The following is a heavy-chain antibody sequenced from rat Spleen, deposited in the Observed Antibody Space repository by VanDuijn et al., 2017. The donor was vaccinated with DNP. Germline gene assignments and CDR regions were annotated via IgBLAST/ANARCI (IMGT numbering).Heavy chain of an antibody. CDR1: GVTFSDLD. V-gene: IGHV5-7*01. D-gene: IGHD1-10*01. Sequence: EVQLVESGGGLVQPGRSLKLSCAASGVTFSDLDMAWVRQAPKKGLEWVATISYDGSSTYYLDSVKGRFTISRENAKSTLYLQMDSLRSEDTATCYCATNNYFDYWGQGVMVTVSS. CDR2: ISYDGSST. CDR3: ATNNYFDY. J-gene: IGHJ2*01.